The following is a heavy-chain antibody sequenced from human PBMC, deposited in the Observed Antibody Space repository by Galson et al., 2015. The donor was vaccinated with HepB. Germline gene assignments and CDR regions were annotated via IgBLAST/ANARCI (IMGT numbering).Heavy chain of an antibody. D-gene: IGHD1-1*01. CDR2: ISSGSSSI. J-gene: IGHJ4*02. V-gene: IGHV3-48*01. Sequence: SLRLSCAASGASGVIFSRYAMNWVRQAPGKGLEWVSYISSGSSSINYAESVKGRFTISRDNVKNSLYLQMNSLRAEDTAVYYCARYGPTPGAGTTFDYWGQGTLVTVSS. CDR1: GASGVIFSRYA. CDR3: ARYGPTPGAGTTFDY.